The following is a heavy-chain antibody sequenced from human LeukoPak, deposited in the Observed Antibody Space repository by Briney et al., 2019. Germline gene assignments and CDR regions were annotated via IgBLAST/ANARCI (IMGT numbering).Heavy chain of an antibody. V-gene: IGHV1-2*02. CDR3: AREGISSGSYSGALDY. J-gene: IGHJ4*02. Sequence: EASVKVSCKASGYTFTGYYMYWVRQAPGQGLEWMGWINPDSGDTNYAQKFQGRVTMTRDTSISTAYMELSSLTSDDTAVFYCAREGISSGSYSGALDYWGQGTLVTVSS. D-gene: IGHD1-26*01. CDR2: INPDSGDT. CDR1: GYTFTGYY.